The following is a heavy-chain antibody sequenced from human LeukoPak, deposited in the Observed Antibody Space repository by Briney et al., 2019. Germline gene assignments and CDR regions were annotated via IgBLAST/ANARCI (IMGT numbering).Heavy chain of an antibody. CDR2: VSAHNDKT. Sequence: ASVKVSCKASGYTFTSYTFTWVRQAPGQGLEWMGWVSAHNDKTNYAQKLQGRVTMTTDTSTSTAYMELRSLRSDDTAVYYCARDGEGILDYWGQGTLVTVSS. D-gene: IGHD2-15*01. CDR1: GYTFTSYT. CDR3: ARDGEGILDY. J-gene: IGHJ4*02. V-gene: IGHV1-18*01.